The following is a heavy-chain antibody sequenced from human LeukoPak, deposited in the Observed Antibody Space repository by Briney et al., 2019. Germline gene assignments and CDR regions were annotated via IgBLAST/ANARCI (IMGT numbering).Heavy chain of an antibody. CDR3: ARVPWTAAAD. Sequence: PGVSLRLSCIASGFTFSDNWMNWVRQAPGMGLEWVASIKEDGSDKYYVGSVKGRFTISRDNAKNSVYLQMNGLRAEDTAVYYCARVPWTAAADWGQGTLVTVSS. CDR2: IKEDGSDK. V-gene: IGHV3-7*01. J-gene: IGHJ4*02. D-gene: IGHD6-13*01. CDR1: GFTFSDNW.